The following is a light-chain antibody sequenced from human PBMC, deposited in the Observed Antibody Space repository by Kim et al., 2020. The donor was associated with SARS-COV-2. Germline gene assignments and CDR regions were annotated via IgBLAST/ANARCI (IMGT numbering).Light chain of an antibody. Sequence: SVTSASTGTSSDVGGYNYFTWYQQQPGNAPKLMIEDVSKRPSGVPDRFSGSKSGNTAYLTISGLQAEDEADYYCCSYAGSHLREVLGGGTQLTVL. CDR2: DVS. J-gene: IGLJ2*01. CDR1: SSDVGGYNY. CDR3: CSYAGSHLREV. V-gene: IGLV2-11*01.